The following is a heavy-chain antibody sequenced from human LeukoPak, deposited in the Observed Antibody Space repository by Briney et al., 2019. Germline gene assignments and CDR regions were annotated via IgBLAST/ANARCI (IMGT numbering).Heavy chain of an antibody. CDR1: GVSISSYY. CDR2: IYYSGST. D-gene: IGHD3-10*01. V-gene: IGHV4-59*01. J-gene: IGHJ6*02. Sequence: PSETLSLTGTVSGVSISSYYWSWLRPPPGKGLEWVWYIYYSGSTYYDPSLKRRFTISGDTSKNQFSLKLSSVTAADTAVYYCASSKGFGELSTYYYYGMDVWGQGTTVTVSS. CDR3: ASSKGFGELSTYYYYGMDV.